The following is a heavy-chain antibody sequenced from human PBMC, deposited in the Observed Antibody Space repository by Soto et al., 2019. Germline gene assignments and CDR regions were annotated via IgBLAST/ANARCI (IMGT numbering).Heavy chain of an antibody. CDR1: GGSISSSSYY. CDR2: IYYSGST. V-gene: IGHV4-39*01. J-gene: IGHJ4*02. CDR3: ARRTDQSGSYYYYFDY. D-gene: IGHD3-10*01. Sequence: PSETLSLTCTVSGGSISSSSYYWGWILHPPGKGLEWIGSIYYSGSTYYNPSLKSRVTISVDTSKNQFSLKLSSVTAADTAVYYCARRTDQSGSYYYYFDYWGQGTLVTVSS.